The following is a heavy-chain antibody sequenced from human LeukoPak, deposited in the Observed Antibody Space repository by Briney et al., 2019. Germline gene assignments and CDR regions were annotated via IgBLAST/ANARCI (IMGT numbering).Heavy chain of an antibody. J-gene: IGHJ4*02. D-gene: IGHD6-19*01. CDR3: ANNQAGSGWFDAFDY. CDR1: GCTFSSYA. V-gene: IGHV3-23*01. CDR2: ISGRGGST. Sequence: GGALRLSCVASGCTFSSYAMSGVGQAPGKGVEGVAAISGRGGSTYYAHSVKGPFTISRDNSKNTLYLQMNSLRAEDTAVYYCANNQAGSGWFDAFDYWGQGTLVTVSS.